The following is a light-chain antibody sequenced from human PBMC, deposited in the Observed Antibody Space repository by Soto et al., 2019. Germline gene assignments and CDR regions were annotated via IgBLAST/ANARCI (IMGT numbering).Light chain of an antibody. CDR2: DAS. V-gene: IGKV1-5*01. Sequence: DFQMTQSPSTLSACVGDRVTITRGASQTIGNWLAWYQQKPGRAPKLLICDASSLESGVPSRFSGSGSGTEFTLTINSLQADDFATYYCQQHNSFSITFGQGTRREIK. CDR1: QTIGNW. J-gene: IGKJ5*01. CDR3: QQHNSFSIT.